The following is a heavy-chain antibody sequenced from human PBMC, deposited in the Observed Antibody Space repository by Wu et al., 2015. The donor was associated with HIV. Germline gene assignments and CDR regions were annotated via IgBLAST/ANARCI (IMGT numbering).Heavy chain of an antibody. V-gene: IGHV1-69-2*01. CDR3: ARGYYDSSGYHDAFDI. CDR2: VDPEDGET. Sequence: EVQLVQSGAEVKKPGATVKISCKVSGYTFTDYYMHWVQQAPGKGLEWMGLVDPEDGETIYAEKFQGRVTMTADESTTTAYMELSSLRSEDTAVYYCARGYYDSSGYHDAFDIWGQGTMVTVSS. CDR1: GYTFTDYY. D-gene: IGHD3-22*01. J-gene: IGHJ3*02.